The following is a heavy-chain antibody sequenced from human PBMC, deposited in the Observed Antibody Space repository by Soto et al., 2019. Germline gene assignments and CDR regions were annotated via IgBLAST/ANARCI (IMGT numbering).Heavy chain of an antibody. Sequence: GGSLRLSCAASGFKFSNYAMSWFRQAPGKGLEWVSLISATGGGTYYADSVKGRFTISRDNSHNTLYLQVHSLTAEDTAVYYCAKDRRAGGNSAFYFDFWGQGAQVTVSS. CDR3: AKDRRAGGNSAFYFDF. V-gene: IGHV3-23*01. CDR1: GFKFSNYA. J-gene: IGHJ4*02. CDR2: ISATGGGT. D-gene: IGHD3-16*01.